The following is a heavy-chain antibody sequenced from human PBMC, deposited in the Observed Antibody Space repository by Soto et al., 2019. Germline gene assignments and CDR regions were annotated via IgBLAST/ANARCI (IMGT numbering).Heavy chain of an antibody. CDR2: ISSSGSTI. CDR1: GFTFSSYS. CDR3: ARDLRMVYAIDLDY. J-gene: IGHJ4*02. D-gene: IGHD2-8*01. V-gene: IGHV3-48*02. Sequence: EVQLVESGGGLVQPGGSLRLSCAASGFTFSSYSMNWVRQAPGKGLEWVSYISSSGSTIYNTDSVKGRFPISRDNAKNSLYLQMNSLRDEDTAVYYCARDLRMVYAIDLDYWGQGTLVTVSS.